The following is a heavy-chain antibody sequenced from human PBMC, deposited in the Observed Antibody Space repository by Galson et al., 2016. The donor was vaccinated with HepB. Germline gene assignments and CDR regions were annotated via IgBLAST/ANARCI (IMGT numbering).Heavy chain of an antibody. Sequence: SLRLSCAASGFTFSSYWMSWVRQAPEKGLEWVANINQEGSEKNYVDSVKGRFTISRDNAKNSLYLQMNSLRAEDTAIYYCAAEWTYWGQGSLVTVSS. CDR3: AAEWTY. J-gene: IGHJ4*02. V-gene: IGHV3-7*01. CDR2: INQEGSEK. CDR1: GFTFSSYW. D-gene: IGHD3/OR15-3a*01.